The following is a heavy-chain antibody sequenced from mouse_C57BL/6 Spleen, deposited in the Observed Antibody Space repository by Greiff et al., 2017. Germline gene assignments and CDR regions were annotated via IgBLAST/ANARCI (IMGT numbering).Heavy chain of an antibody. Sequence: VQLQQSGPELVKPGASVKISCKASGYAFSSSWMNWVKQRPGKGLEWIGRIYPGDGDTNYNGKFKGKATLTADKSSSTAYMQLSSLTSEDSAVYFCAKFITFDYWGQGTTRTVSS. J-gene: IGHJ2*01. D-gene: IGHD1-1*01. V-gene: IGHV1-82*01. CDR3: AKFITFDY. CDR2: IYPGDGDT. CDR1: GYAFSSSW.